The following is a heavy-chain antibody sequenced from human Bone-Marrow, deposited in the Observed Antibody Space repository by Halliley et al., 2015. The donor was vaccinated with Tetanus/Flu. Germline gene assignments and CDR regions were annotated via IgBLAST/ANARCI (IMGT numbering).Heavy chain of an antibody. D-gene: IGHD2-8*01. Sequence: GWLGYIYYTGFTNYTPSLKSRVTISLDTPKSQFSLNLSSVTAADTAIYYCARENGYYDYYGLDVWGQGTTVTVSS. CDR2: IYYTGFT. CDR3: ARENGYYDYYGLDV. J-gene: IGHJ6*02. V-gene: IGHV4-59*01.